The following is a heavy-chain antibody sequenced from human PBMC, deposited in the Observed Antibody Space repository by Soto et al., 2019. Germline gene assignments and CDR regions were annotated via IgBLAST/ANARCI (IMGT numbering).Heavy chain of an antibody. D-gene: IGHD1-1*01. J-gene: IGHJ4*02. CDR1: GCTCRDDG. CDR3: TRGGTPYFDY. Sequence: SLTLSCVCTGCTCRDDGRVWVRQAPGEGLEWLTTISFDGRNEHYADSVKGRFTVSRDNSKNTLYLQMDSLGSEDKGVYYCTRGGTPYFDYWGQGTLVTVSS. CDR2: ISFDGRNE. V-gene: IGHV3-30*04.